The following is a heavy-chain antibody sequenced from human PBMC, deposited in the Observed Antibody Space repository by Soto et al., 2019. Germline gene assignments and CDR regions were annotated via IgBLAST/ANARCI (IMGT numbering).Heavy chain of an antibody. D-gene: IGHD7-27*01. CDR1: GGSISNGAYY. J-gene: IGHJ6*02. V-gene: IGHV4-31*03. CDR3: AREVGEGYWGSYYYYGMDV. CDR2: MHYSGTT. Sequence: SETLSLTCTVSGGSISNGAYYWSWIRQHPGKGLEWIVYMHYSGTTYYNPSLRSRVTISLDTSKNQFSLKLSSVTAADTAVYYCAREVGEGYWGSYYYYGMDVWGQGTTVTVSS.